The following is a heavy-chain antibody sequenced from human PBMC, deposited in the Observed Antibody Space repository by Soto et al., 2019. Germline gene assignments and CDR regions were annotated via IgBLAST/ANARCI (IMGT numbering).Heavy chain of an antibody. CDR2: ISGNGGNT. V-gene: IGHV3-64*01. CDR3: VRVGSGYDY. D-gene: IGHD1-26*01. J-gene: IGHJ4*02. Sequence: GRPLRLSWAVAGVTFSSYAMRRVRQAPGQGLEYVSAISGNGGNTFYANSARGRFTISRDNSKNTLFLQMGSLRPEDTAMYFCVRVGSGYDYWGQGTLVTVSS. CDR1: GVTFSSYA.